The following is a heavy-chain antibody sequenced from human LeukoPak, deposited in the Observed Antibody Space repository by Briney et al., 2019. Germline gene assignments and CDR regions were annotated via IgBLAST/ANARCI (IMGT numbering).Heavy chain of an antibody. CDR3: ARQLDYYDKRDY. CDR1: GYTFTSYG. V-gene: IGHV5-10-1*01. Sequence: ASVKVSCKASGYTFTSYGISWVRQMPGKGLEWMGRIDPSDSYSNYGPSFQGHVTISADRSISTAYLQWRSLKASDTAMYYCARQLDYYDKRDYWGQGTLVTVAS. D-gene: IGHD3-22*01. J-gene: IGHJ4*02. CDR2: IDPSDSYS.